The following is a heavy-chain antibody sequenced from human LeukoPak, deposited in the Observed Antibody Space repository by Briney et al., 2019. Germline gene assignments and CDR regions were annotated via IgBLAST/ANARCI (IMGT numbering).Heavy chain of an antibody. V-gene: IGHV3-15*07. Sequence: GGSLRLSCAASGFTFSSYAMNWVRQAPGKGLEWVGLIKRKTDDGTTDYAAPEKGRFTISRDDSKNTLYLQMNSLKTEDTAIYYCATQSGAWDFDYWGQGTLVTVSS. CDR1: GFTFSSYA. CDR3: ATQSGAWDFDY. CDR2: IKRKTDDGTT. J-gene: IGHJ4*02. D-gene: IGHD3-10*01.